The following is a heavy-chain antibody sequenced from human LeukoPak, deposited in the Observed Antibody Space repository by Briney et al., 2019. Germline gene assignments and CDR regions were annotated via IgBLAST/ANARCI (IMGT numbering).Heavy chain of an antibody. D-gene: IGHD5-18*01. V-gene: IGHV4-4*07. Sequence: SETLSLTCTVSGGSISGYYWSWIRQPAGKGLEWIGRISTSGNTNYNPSLKSRVTMSVDTSKNQFSLGLSSVTAADTAIYYCARRPTPMAYFDYWGQGTLVTVSS. CDR2: ISTSGNT. CDR3: ARRPTPMAYFDY. CDR1: GGSISGYY. J-gene: IGHJ4*02.